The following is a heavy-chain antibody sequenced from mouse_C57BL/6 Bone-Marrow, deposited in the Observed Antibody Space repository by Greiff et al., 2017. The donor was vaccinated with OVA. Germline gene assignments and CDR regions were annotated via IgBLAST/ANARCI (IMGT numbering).Heavy chain of an antibody. CDR2: IYPGGGYT. J-gene: IGHJ2*01. V-gene: IGHV1-63*01. CDR3: ARNVYFDY. Sequence: VQVVESGAELVRPGTSVKMSCKASGYTFTNYWIGWAKQRPGHGLEWIGDIYPGGGYTNYNEKFKGKATLTADKSSSTAYMQFSSLTSEDSAIYYCARNVYFDYWGQGTTLTVSS. CDR1: GYTFTNYW.